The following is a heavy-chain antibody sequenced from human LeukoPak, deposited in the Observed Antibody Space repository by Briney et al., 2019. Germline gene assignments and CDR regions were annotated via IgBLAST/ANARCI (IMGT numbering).Heavy chain of an antibody. V-gene: IGHV3-23*01. J-gene: IGHJ4*02. D-gene: IGHD6-19*01. CDR3: AKDLPSKYSSGSYFDY. CDR1: GFTFSSYA. CDR2: ISGSGGST. Sequence: GGSLRLSCAASGFTFSSYAMSWVRQAPGKGLELVSAISGSGGSTYYADSVEGRFTISRDNSKNTLYLQMNSLRAEDTAVYYCAKDLPSKYSSGSYFDYWGQGTLVTVSS.